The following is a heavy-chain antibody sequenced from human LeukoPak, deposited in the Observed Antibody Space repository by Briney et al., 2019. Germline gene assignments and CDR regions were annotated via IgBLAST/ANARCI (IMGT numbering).Heavy chain of an antibody. J-gene: IGHJ4*02. D-gene: IGHD4-17*01. V-gene: IGHV1-69*05. CDR1: GGTFSSYA. CDR3: ARGGYGDYVFDY. CDR2: IIPIFGTA. Sequence: GASVKVSCKASGGTFSSYAISWVRQAPGQGLEWMGGIIPIFGTANYAQKFQGRVTITTDESMSTAYMELSSQRLEAQAVYYCARGGYGDYVFDYWGQGTLVTVSS.